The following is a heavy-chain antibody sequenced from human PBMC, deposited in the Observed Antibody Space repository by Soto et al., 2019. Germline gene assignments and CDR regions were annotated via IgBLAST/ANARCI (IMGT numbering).Heavy chain of an antibody. Sequence: ASVKVSCKASGYTFTGYYMHWVRQAPGQGLEWMGWINPNNGGTNYAQKFQGWVTMTRDTSISTAYMELSRLRSDDTAVYYCARDGYGSGGEYGMDVWGQGTTVTVSS. V-gene: IGHV1-2*04. CDR2: INPNNGGT. CDR3: ARDGYGSGGEYGMDV. J-gene: IGHJ6*02. CDR1: GYTFTGYY. D-gene: IGHD3-10*01.